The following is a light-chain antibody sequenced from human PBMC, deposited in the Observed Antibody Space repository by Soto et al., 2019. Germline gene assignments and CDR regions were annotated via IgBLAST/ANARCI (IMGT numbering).Light chain of an antibody. Sequence: QSVLTQPPSVSGAPGQRVTISCTGSSSNIGAGFDVHWYQQLPGAAPKLLIYANSNRPSGVPDRFSGSNSGTSASLAITGLQAEYEADYYCQSYDSSLSGGVFGGGTKVTVL. CDR1: SSNIGAGFD. V-gene: IGLV1-40*01. CDR2: ANS. CDR3: QSYDSSLSGGV. J-gene: IGLJ2*01.